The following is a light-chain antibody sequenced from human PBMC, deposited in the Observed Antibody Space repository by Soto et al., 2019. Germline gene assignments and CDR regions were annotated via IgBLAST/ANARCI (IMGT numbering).Light chain of an antibody. J-gene: IGLJ1*01. CDR1: SSNIGAGYD. Sequence: QSVLTQPPSVSGAPGQRVTISCTGSSSNIGAGYDVHWYQQLPGTAPKLLIYGNSNRPSGVPDRFSGSKSGTSASLAITGLQAEDEADYYCQSYDSSQSALCVFGTGTKVTVL. V-gene: IGLV1-40*01. CDR2: GNS. CDR3: QSYDSSQSALCV.